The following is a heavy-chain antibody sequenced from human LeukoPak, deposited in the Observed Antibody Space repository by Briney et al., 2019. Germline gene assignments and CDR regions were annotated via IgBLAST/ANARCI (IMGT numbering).Heavy chain of an antibody. Sequence: ASVKVSCKAPGYTFTSYYMHWVRQAPGQGLEWMGIINPSGGSTSYAQKFQGRVTMTRDTSTSTVYMELSSLRSEDTAVYYCARASGPYGDYPIHFDYWGQGTLVTVSS. CDR1: GYTFTSYY. D-gene: IGHD4-17*01. V-gene: IGHV1-46*01. CDR2: INPSGGST. J-gene: IGHJ4*02. CDR3: ARASGPYGDYPIHFDY.